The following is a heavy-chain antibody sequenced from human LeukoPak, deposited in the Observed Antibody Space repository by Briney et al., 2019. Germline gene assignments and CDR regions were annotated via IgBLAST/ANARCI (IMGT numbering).Heavy chain of an antibody. Sequence: GASVKVSCKASGYTFTSYGINWVRQAPGQGLEWMGWISAYNGKTNYAQKLQGRVTMTTDTSTSTVYMELRSLRSDDTAVYYSARGTISGQDYYYMDVWGKGTTVTVSS. CDR3: ARGTISGQDYYYMDV. V-gene: IGHV1-18*01. D-gene: IGHD2-15*01. CDR2: ISAYNGKT. J-gene: IGHJ6*03. CDR1: GYTFTSYG.